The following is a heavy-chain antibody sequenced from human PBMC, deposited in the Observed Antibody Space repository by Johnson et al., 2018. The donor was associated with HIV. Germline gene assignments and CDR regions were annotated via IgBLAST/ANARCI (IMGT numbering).Heavy chain of an antibody. V-gene: IGHV3-13*01. Sequence: VQLVESGGGLVQPGGSLRLSCAASGFTLSRYDMHWVRQATGKGLEWVSAIGTAGDTYYPGSVKGRFTISRENAKNSLYLQMNSLRAGDTAVYYCAREGPAYCSSSSQAFDIWGQGTMVTVSS. J-gene: IGHJ3*02. D-gene: IGHD6-6*01. CDR1: GFTLSRYD. CDR2: IGTAGDT. CDR3: AREGPAYCSSSSQAFDI.